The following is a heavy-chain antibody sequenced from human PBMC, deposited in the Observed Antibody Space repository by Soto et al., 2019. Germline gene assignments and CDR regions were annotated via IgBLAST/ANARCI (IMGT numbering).Heavy chain of an antibody. D-gene: IGHD3-10*01. CDR3: ARVSIMVRGTKYYGMDV. CDR1: GGSTSSCY. V-gene: IGHV4-59*01. Sequence: ETLSLTWTISGGSTSSCYWNLFRQPPGKGLEWIGYIYYSGSTVYNPSLKSRVTISVDTSKNQFSLRLSSVTAADTAVYYCARVSIMVRGTKYYGMDVWGQGTPVT. J-gene: IGHJ6*02. CDR2: IYYSGST.